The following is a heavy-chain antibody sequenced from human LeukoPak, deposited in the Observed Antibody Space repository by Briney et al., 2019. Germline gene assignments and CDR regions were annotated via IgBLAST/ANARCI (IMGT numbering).Heavy chain of an antibody. D-gene: IGHD1-26*01. V-gene: IGHV3-53*01. CDR1: GFIVSNNY. CDR3: ARIKSGIDF. J-gene: IGHJ6*02. Sequence: GGSLRLSCAASGFIVSNNYMSWVRQAPGEGLEWVSVIYSGGSTYYADSVKGRFTISRDNSKNTLYLQMNSLRADDTAVYYCARIKSGIDFWGQGTTVTVSS. CDR2: IYSGGST.